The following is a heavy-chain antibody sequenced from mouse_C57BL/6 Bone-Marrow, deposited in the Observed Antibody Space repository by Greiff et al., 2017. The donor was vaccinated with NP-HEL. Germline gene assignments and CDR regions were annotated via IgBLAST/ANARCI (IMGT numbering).Heavy chain of an antibody. CDR3: ARRRGDYYSKWYFDV. CDR1: GYTFTSYW. CDR2: IHPNSGST. V-gene: IGHV1-64*01. Sequence: QVQLQQPGAELVKPGASVKLSCKASGYTFTSYWMHWVKQRPGQGLEWIGMIHPNSGSTNYNEKFKSKATLTVDKSSSTAYMQLSSLTSEDSAVYYCARRRGDYYSKWYFDVWGTGTTVTVSS. D-gene: IGHD2-5*01. J-gene: IGHJ1*03.